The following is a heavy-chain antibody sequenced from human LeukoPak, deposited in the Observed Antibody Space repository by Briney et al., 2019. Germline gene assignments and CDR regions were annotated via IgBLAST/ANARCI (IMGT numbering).Heavy chain of an antibody. CDR1: GYTFTSYG. Sequence: ASVKVSCKASGYTFTSYGISWVRQAPGQGLEWMGWISAYNGNTNYAQKLQGRVTMTTDTSTSTAYMELRSLRSDDTAVYYWARVAGGYCSSTSCYGGWFDPWGQGTLVTVSS. D-gene: IGHD2-2*01. V-gene: IGHV1-18*01. CDR3: ARVAGGYCSSTSCYGGWFDP. CDR2: ISAYNGNT. J-gene: IGHJ5*02.